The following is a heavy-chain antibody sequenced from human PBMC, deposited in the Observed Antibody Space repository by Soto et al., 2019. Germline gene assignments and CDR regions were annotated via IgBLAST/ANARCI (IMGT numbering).Heavy chain of an antibody. CDR1: GYTFTSYY. D-gene: IGHD2-2*01. Sequence: ASAKVSCKASGYTFTSYYMHWVRQSPGQGLEWMGIINPSGGSTSYAQKFQGRVTMTRDTSTSTVYMELSNLRSEDTAMYYCTREDMVLVPAAKTYYYYGMDFWG. CDR3: TREDMVLVPAAKTYYYYGMDF. CDR2: INPSGGST. V-gene: IGHV1-46*01. J-gene: IGHJ6*02.